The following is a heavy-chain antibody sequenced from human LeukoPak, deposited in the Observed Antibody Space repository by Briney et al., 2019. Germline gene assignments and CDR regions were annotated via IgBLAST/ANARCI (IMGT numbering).Heavy chain of an antibody. V-gene: IGHV3-30*04. CDR2: ITYDGYYK. Sequence: GGSLRLSCLVSGFTFSSYTMHWVRQAPGKGLEWVALITYDGYYKYYSDSVKGRFTISSDTSKNTLYLQMNSLRAEDTAVYYCARDLSPVVRASPMGYWGQGTPVTVSS. CDR3: ARDLSPVVRASPMGY. J-gene: IGHJ4*02. D-gene: IGHD3-10*01. CDR1: GFTFSSYT.